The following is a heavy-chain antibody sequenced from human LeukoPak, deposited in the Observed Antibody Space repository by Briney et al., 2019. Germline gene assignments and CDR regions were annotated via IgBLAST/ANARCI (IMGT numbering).Heavy chain of an antibody. V-gene: IGHV6-1*01. CDR1: GDSVSSNSAA. Sequence: SQTLSLTCAISGDSVSSNSAAWNWIRQSPSRGLEWLGRTYYRSKWYNDYAVSVKSRITINPDTSKNQFSLQLNSVTPEDTAVYYCAREGGGFWSGYFYYYYYMDVWGKGTTVTVSS. CDR2: TYYRSKWYN. D-gene: IGHD3-3*01. J-gene: IGHJ6*03. CDR3: AREGGGFWSGYFYYYYYMDV.